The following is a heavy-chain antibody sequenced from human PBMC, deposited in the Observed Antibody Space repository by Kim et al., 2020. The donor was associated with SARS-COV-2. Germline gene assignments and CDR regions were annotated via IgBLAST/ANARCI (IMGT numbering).Heavy chain of an antibody. CDR3: VRDRMGGAVDL. Sequence: GGSLRLSCATSGFTFSAYDMNWVRQAPGKGLEWLSFITTTSTTIYYADSVEGRFTISRDNAKNSLFLQMNSLRDEDTALYYCVRDRMGGAVDLWGQGTM. CDR1: GFTFSAYD. CDR2: ITTTSTTI. D-gene: IGHD3-16*01. V-gene: IGHV3-48*02. J-gene: IGHJ3*01.